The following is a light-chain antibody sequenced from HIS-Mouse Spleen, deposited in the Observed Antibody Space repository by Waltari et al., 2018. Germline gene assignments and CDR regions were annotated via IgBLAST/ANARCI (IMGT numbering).Light chain of an antibody. CDR3: CSYAGSSTVV. CDR1: SSDVGSYNL. V-gene: IGLV2-23*01. Sequence: LTQPASVSGSPGQSITISCTGTSSDVGSYNLVSWYQQHPGKAPKLMVYEASKRPSVVSKRFSGSKSGNTASLTISGLQAEDEADYYCCSYAGSSTVVFGGGTKLTVL. J-gene: IGLJ2*01. CDR2: EAS.